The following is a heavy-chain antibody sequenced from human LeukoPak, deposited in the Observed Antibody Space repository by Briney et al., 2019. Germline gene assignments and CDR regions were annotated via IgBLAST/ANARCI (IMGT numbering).Heavy chain of an antibody. J-gene: IGHJ6*03. CDR3: ARAGYCSSTSCYWNYYYYYMDV. CDR1: GGSISSYY. V-gene: IGHV4-59*01. CDR2: IYYSGST. D-gene: IGHD2-2*01. Sequence: SETLSLTCTVSGGSISSYYWSWIRQPPGKGLEWIGYIYYSGSTNYNPSLKSRVTISVDTSKNQFSLKLSSVTAADTAVYYCARAGYCSSTSCYWNYYYYYMDVWGKGTTVTVSS.